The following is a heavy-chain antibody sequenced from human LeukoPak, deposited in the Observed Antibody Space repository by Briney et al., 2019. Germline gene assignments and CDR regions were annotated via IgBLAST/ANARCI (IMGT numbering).Heavy chain of an antibody. V-gene: IGHV3-23*01. D-gene: IGHD3-10*01. CDR3: AKPRVWFGEYYYYGMDV. CDR1: GFTFSSYA. J-gene: IGHJ6*02. CDR2: ISGSGGST. Sequence: GGSLRLSCAASGFTFSSYAMSWVRQAPGKGLEWVSAISGSGGSTYYADSVKGRFTISRDNSKNTLYLQMNSLRAEDTAVYYCAKPRVWFGEYYYYGMDVWGQGTTVTVSS.